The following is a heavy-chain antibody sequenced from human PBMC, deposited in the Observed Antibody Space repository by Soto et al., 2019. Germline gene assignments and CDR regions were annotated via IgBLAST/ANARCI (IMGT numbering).Heavy chain of an antibody. J-gene: IGHJ4*02. CDR3: AAEDPKRDCSGGSCSSKDY. Sequence: QMQLVQSWPEVKKPGTSVKVSCKASGFTFTSSAVQWVRQARGQRLEWIGWIVVGSGNTNYAQKFQERVTITRDMSTSTAYMELSSLRSEDTAVYYCAAEDPKRDCSGGSCSSKDYWGQGTLVTVSS. CDR1: GFTFTSSA. V-gene: IGHV1-58*01. CDR2: IVVGSGNT. D-gene: IGHD2-15*01.